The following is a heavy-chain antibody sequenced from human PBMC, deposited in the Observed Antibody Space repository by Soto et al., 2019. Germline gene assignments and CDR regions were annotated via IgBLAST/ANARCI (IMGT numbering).Heavy chain of an antibody. CDR1: GFTFSSYA. CDR3: AKDIMITFGGVIGRAFDY. D-gene: IGHD3-16*02. J-gene: IGHJ4*02. V-gene: IGHV3-23*01. Sequence: GGSLRLSCAASGFTFSSYAMSWVRQAPGKGLEWVSAISGSGGSTYYADSVKGRFTISRDNSKNTLYLQMNSLRAEDTAVYYCAKDIMITFGGVIGRAFDYWGQGTLVTVSS. CDR2: ISGSGGST.